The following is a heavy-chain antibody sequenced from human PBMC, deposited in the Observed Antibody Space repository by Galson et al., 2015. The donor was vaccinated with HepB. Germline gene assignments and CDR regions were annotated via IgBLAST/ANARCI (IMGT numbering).Heavy chain of an antibody. J-gene: IGHJ4*02. V-gene: IGHV5-10-1*01. CDR1: GYSFTSYW. D-gene: IGHD3-3*01. CDR2: IDPSDSYT. Sequence: SGAEVKKPGESLRISCKGSGYSFTSYWISWVRQMPGKGLEWMGRIDPSDSYTNYSPSFQGHVTISADKSISTAYLQWSSLKASDTAMYYCATQLLPSTTFGVVIIEDYWGQGTLVTVSS. CDR3: ATQLLPSTTFGVVIIEDY.